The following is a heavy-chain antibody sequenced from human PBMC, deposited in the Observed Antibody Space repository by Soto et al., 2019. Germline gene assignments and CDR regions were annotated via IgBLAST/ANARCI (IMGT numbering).Heavy chain of an antibody. Sequence: QVQLQESGPGLVKPSETLSLTCVVSGGSLSSYYWSWIRQPPGKGLEWIGYIYYSGSTNYNPSLXSXVXIPXDTSKTPFSLKLSSVTAADTAVYYCARTWGSPNAYWGRGTLVTVSS. CDR1: GGSLSSYY. CDR2: IYYSGST. V-gene: IGHV4-59*01. D-gene: IGHD1-1*01. J-gene: IGHJ4*02. CDR3: ARTWGSPNAY.